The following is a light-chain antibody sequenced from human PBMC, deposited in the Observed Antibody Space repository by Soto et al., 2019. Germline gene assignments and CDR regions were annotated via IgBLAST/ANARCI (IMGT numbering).Light chain of an antibody. CDR2: EVN. CDR3: ASFTTSSTRV. V-gene: IGLV2-14*01. Sequence: QSALTQPASVSGSPGQSITISCTGSNSDIGAYDYVSWYQQHPGKAPKLIIYEVNNRPSGVSNRFSGSKSANTASLTISGLQAEDEADYYCASFTTSSTRVFGTGTKLTVL. J-gene: IGLJ1*01. CDR1: NSDIGAYDY.